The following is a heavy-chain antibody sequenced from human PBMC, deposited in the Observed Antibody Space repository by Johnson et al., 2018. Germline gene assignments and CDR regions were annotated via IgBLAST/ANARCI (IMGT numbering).Heavy chain of an antibody. Sequence: QVQLQESGPGLVKPSQTLSLTCTVSGGSISSGGYYWSCIRQHPGTGLEWLGFISYSGSTYFNPSLKRLVTISVDTSRNQFSPTLSSVNAADTAVYFCARDVRLLDRNYCYYYGMDVWGQGTTGTVSS. CDR2: ISYSGST. V-gene: IGHV4-31*01. D-gene: IGHD3-3*01. CDR3: ARDVRLLDRNYCYYYGMDV. J-gene: IGHJ6*02. CDR1: GGSISSGGYY.